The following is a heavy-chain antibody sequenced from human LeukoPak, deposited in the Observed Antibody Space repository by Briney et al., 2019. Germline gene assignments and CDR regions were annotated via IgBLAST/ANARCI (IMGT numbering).Heavy chain of an antibody. Sequence: GGSLRLSCAASGFTFSSYEMNWVRQAPGKGLEWVSYISSSGSTIYYADSVKGRFTISRDNAKNSLYLQMNSLRAEDTAVYYCAKDSSGSYLDEFDYWGQGTLVTVSS. J-gene: IGHJ4*02. CDR2: ISSSGSTI. CDR1: GFTFSSYE. CDR3: AKDSSGSYLDEFDY. V-gene: IGHV3-48*03. D-gene: IGHD1-26*01.